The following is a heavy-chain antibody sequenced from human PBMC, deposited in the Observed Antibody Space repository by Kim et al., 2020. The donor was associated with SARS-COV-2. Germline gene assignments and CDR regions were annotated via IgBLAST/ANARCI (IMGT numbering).Heavy chain of an antibody. V-gene: IGHV3-48*02. CDR2: ISSSSSTI. D-gene: IGHD3-10*01. CDR1: GFTFSSYS. J-gene: IGHJ5*02. CDR3: VRVLWFGELSVDP. Sequence: GGSLRLSCAASGFTFSSYSMNWVRQAPGKGLEWVSYISSSSSTIYYADSVKGRFTISRDNAKNSLYLQMNSLRDEDTAVYYCVRVLWFGELSVDPWGQGTLVTVSS.